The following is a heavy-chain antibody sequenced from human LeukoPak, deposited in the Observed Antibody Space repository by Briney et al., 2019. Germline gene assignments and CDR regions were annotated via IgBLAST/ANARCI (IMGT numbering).Heavy chain of an antibody. CDR2: INHSGST. V-gene: IGHV4-34*01. D-gene: IGHD6-13*01. J-gene: IGHJ4*02. CDR3: RYSSSWYPLEY. CDR1: GGSFSGYY. Sequence: PSETLSLTCAVYGGSFSGYYWSWIRQPPGKGLEWIGEINHSGSTNYNPSLKSRVTISVDTSKNQFSLKLSSVTAADTAVYYCRYSSSWYPLEYWGQRTLVTVSS.